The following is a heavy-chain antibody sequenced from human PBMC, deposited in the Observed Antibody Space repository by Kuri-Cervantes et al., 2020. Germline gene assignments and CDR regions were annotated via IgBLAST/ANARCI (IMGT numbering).Heavy chain of an antibody. D-gene: IGHD3-10*01. CDR3: ARGTYGGADY. V-gene: IGHV4-38-2*02. Sequence: GSLRLSCTVSGGSISSYYWGWIRQPPGKGLEWIGSIYHSGSTYYNPSLKSRVTISVDTSKNQFSLKLSSVTAADTAVYYCARGTYGGADYWGQGTLVTVSS. CDR2: IYHSGST. J-gene: IGHJ4*02. CDR1: GGSISSYY.